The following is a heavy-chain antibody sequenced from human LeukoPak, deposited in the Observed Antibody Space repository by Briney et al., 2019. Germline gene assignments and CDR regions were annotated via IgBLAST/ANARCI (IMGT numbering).Heavy chain of an antibody. Sequence: GGSLRLSCAASGFSFSSHGMGWVRQAQGKGLEWVSGIIGTGSTYYADSVKGRFTISRDIPKNTLFLQMNSLRAEDTAIYYCAHGSMYQLDYWGQGTLVTVTS. D-gene: IGHD2-2*01. V-gene: IGHV3-23*01. CDR3: AHGSMYQLDY. CDR1: GFSFSSHG. CDR2: IIGTGST. J-gene: IGHJ4*02.